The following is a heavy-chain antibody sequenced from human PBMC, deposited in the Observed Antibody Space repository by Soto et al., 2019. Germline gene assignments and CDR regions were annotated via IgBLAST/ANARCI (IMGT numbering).Heavy chain of an antibody. D-gene: IGHD3-16*01. J-gene: IGHJ6*02. Sequence: HPGGSLRLSCAASGFTFSSYGMHWVRQAPGKGLEWVAVISYDGSNKYYADSVKGRFTISRDNSKNTLYLQMNSLRAEDTAVYYCVGLVDRYYYYGMDVWGQGTTVTVSS. CDR1: GFTFSSYG. CDR3: VGLVDRYYYYGMDV. V-gene: IGHV3-30*03. CDR2: ISYDGSNK.